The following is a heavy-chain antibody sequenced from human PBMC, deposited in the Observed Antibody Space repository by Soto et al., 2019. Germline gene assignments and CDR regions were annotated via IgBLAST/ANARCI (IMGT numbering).Heavy chain of an antibody. V-gene: IGHV4-34*01. J-gene: IGHJ4*02. CDR3: ARGSRMTTGNIDY. CDR1: GGSFSGYY. Sequence: PSETLSLTCAVYGGSFSGYYWSWIRQPPGKGLEWIGEINHSGSTNYNPSLKSRVTISVDTSKNQFSLKLSSVTAADTAVYYCARGSRMTTGNIDYWGQGTLVTVSS. D-gene: IGHD4-17*01. CDR2: INHSGST.